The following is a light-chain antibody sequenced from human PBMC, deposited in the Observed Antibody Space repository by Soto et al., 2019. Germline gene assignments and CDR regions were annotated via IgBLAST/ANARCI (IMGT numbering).Light chain of an antibody. CDR3: QQYGSSGT. CDR2: GAS. J-gene: IGKJ1*01. Sequence: DIVMTQSPATLPVSPGESATLSCRASQSVSNNLTWYQQKPGQPPRLLIYGASTRATGVPGRFSGSGSGTEFTLTISSLQSEDFAVYYCQQYGSSGTFGQGTKVDI. CDR1: QSVSNN. V-gene: IGKV3-15*01.